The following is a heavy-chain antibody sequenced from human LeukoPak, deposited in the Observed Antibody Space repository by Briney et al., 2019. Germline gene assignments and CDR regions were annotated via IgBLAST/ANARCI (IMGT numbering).Heavy chain of an antibody. CDR1: GYTFTGYY. D-gene: IGHD5-12*01. J-gene: IGHJ4*02. CDR2: INPNNGGT. V-gene: IGHV1-2*06. Sequence: ASVKVSCKASGYTFTGYYMHWVRQAPGQGLEWMGRINPNNGGTNYAQKFQGRVTMTRDTSISTAYMELSRLRSDDTAVYYCARAVSGYDFFDYWGQGTLVTVSS. CDR3: ARAVSGYDFFDY.